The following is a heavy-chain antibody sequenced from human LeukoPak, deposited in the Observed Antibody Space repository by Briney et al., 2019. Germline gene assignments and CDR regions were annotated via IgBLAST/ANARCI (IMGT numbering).Heavy chain of an antibody. V-gene: IGHV4-30-4*07. Sequence: KSSETLSLTCAVSGGSISSGGYSWSWIRQPPGKGLEWIGYIYYSGSTYYNPSLKSRVTISLDTAKNQFSLKLTSVTAADTAVYYCARYLFRVAAEDDAFDIWGQGTMVTVSS. CDR1: GGSISSGGYS. D-gene: IGHD6-13*01. CDR3: ARYLFRVAAEDDAFDI. CDR2: IYYSGST. J-gene: IGHJ3*02.